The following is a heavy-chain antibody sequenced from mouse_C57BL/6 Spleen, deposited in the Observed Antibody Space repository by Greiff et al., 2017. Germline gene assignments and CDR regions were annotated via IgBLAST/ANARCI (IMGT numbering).Heavy chain of an antibody. D-gene: IGHD2-3*01. Sequence: VQLQQPGAELVKPGASVKLSCKASGYTFTSYWMQWVKQRPGQGLEWIGEIDPSDSYTNYSQKFKGKATLTVDTSSSTAYMQLSSLTSEDSAVYYCARARYDYAMDYWGQGTSVTVSS. CDR1: GYTFTSYW. J-gene: IGHJ4*01. CDR2: IDPSDSYT. CDR3: ARARYDYAMDY. V-gene: IGHV1-50*01.